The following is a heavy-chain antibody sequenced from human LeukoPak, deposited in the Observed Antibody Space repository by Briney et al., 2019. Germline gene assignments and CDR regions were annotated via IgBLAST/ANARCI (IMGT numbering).Heavy chain of an antibody. CDR3: AKDRKRITIFGVVIISNPNSLDY. CDR1: GFTFSSYA. V-gene: IGHV3-23*01. Sequence: KSGGSLRLXCAASGFTFSSYAMSWVRQAPGKGLEWVSAISGSGGSTYYADSVKGRFTISRDNSKNTLYLQMNSLRAEDTAVYYCAKDRKRITIFGVVIISNPNSLDYWGQGTLVTVSS. J-gene: IGHJ4*02. D-gene: IGHD3-3*01. CDR2: ISGSGGST.